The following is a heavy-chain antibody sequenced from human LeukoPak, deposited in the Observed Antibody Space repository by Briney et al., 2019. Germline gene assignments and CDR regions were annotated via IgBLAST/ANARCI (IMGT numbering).Heavy chain of an antibody. Sequence: SETLSLTCTVSGGSISSGGYYWSWIRQHPGKGLEWIGNIHYSGSTYYNPSLNSRVTISVDTSKNQFSLKLSSVTAADTAVYYCARDGGYSYGQPYYGMDVWGQGTTVTVSS. CDR3: ARDGGYSYGQPYYGMDV. J-gene: IGHJ6*02. CDR1: GGSISSGGYY. V-gene: IGHV4-31*03. CDR2: IHYSGST. D-gene: IGHD5-18*01.